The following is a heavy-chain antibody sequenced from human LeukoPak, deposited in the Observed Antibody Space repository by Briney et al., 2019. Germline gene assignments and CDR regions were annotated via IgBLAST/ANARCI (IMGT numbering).Heavy chain of an antibody. CDR3: AKSVRFGELPPFDY. CDR2: ISGNGGST. Sequence: GGSLRLSCAASGFTFSSYAMSWVRQAPGKGLEWVSAISGNGGSTYYADSVKGRFTISRDNSKNTLYLQMNSLRAEDTAVYYCAKSVRFGELPPFDYWGQGTLVTVSS. D-gene: IGHD3-10*01. J-gene: IGHJ4*02. V-gene: IGHV3-23*01. CDR1: GFTFSSYA.